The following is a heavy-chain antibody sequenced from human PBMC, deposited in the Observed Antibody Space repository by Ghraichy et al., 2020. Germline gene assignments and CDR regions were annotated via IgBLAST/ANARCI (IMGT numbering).Heavy chain of an antibody. D-gene: IGHD5-18*01. CDR1: GGSISSGGYY. CDR2: IYYSGST. CDR3: ARGAGYSEREVRFDY. Sequence: SETLSLTCTVSGGSISSGGYYWSWIRQHPGKGLEWIGYIYYSGSTYYNPSLKSRVTISVDTSKNQFSLKLSSVTAADTAVYYCARGAGYSEREVRFDYWGQGTLVTVSS. V-gene: IGHV4-31*03. J-gene: IGHJ4*02.